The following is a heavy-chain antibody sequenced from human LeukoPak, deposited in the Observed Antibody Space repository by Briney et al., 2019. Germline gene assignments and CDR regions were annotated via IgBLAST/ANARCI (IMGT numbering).Heavy chain of an antibody. J-gene: IGHJ4*02. CDR2: VNSDGSGT. CDR1: GFTFSSYW. CDR3: ARESKYSGYPFDY. V-gene: IGHV3-74*01. Sequence: GGSLRLSCAASGFTFSSYWMHWVRQAPGKGLVWVSRVNSDGSGTTYADSVKGRFTISRDNAKNTLYLQMNSVRAEDTAVYYCARESKYSGYPFDYWGQGTLVTVSS. D-gene: IGHD5-12*01.